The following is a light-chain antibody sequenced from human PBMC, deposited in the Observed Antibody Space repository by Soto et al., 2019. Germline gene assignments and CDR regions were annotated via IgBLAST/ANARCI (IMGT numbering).Light chain of an antibody. J-gene: IGLJ2*01. CDR2: DVS. Sequence: QSALTQPASVSGSPGQSITISCTGTSSDVGGYNYVSWYQQHPGKAPKLMIYDVSNRPSGVSNRFSGSKSGNTASLTISGLQAEDEADYYCSSYTGSSTPLVFGGGTKRPS. CDR3: SSYTGSSTPLV. V-gene: IGLV2-14*01. CDR1: SSDVGGYNY.